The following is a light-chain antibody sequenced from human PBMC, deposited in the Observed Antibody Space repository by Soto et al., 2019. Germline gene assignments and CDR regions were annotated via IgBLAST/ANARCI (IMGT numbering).Light chain of an antibody. Sequence: EIVLTQSPATLSLSPGERATLSCRASQTVSSYLVWYQQKPGQAPRLLIYDASNRATGIPARFSGSGSGTDFPLTISSLEPADFAVYYCQQRSNWPLTFGGGTKVEVK. V-gene: IGKV3-11*01. CDR2: DAS. CDR1: QTVSSY. J-gene: IGKJ4*01. CDR3: QQRSNWPLT.